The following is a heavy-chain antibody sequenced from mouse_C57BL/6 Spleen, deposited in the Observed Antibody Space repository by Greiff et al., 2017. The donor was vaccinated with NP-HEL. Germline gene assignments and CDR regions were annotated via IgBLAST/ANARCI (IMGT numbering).Heavy chain of an antibody. D-gene: IGHD1-1*01. CDR1: GYTFTDYN. Sequence: EVQLQQSGPELVKPGASVKMSCKASGYTFTDYNMHWVKQSHGKSLEWIGYINPNNGGTSYNQKFKGKATLTVNKSSSTAYMELSSLTSEDSAVYYCARRYYGSSLYAMDYWGQGTSVTVSS. V-gene: IGHV1-22*01. CDR2: INPNNGGT. J-gene: IGHJ4*01. CDR3: ARRYYGSSLYAMDY.